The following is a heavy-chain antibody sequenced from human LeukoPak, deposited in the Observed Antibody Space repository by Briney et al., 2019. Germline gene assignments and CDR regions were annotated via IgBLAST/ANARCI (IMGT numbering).Heavy chain of an antibody. Sequence: ASVKVSCKASGYTFTGYYMHWVRQAPGQGLEWMGWINPNSGGTNYAQKFQGRVTMTRDTSISTAYMELSRLRSDDTAVYYYARLKRITMVRGVIRNYFDYWGQGTLVTVSS. CDR2: INPNSGGT. CDR1: GYTFTGYY. CDR3: ARLKRITMVRGVIRNYFDY. D-gene: IGHD3-10*01. J-gene: IGHJ4*02. V-gene: IGHV1-2*02.